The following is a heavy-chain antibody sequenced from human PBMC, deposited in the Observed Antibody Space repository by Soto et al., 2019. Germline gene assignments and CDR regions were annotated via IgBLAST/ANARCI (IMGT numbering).Heavy chain of an antibody. Sequence: HPGGSLRLSCAASGFTFSSYGMHWVRQAPGKGLEWVAVIWYDGSNKYYADSVKGRFTISRDNSKNTLYLQMNSLRAEDTAVYYCARVHLAAQDYYYGMDVWGQGTTVTVSS. CDR3: ARVHLAAQDYYYGMDV. CDR1: GFTFSSYG. D-gene: IGHD6-6*01. CDR2: IWYDGSNK. J-gene: IGHJ6*02. V-gene: IGHV3-33*01.